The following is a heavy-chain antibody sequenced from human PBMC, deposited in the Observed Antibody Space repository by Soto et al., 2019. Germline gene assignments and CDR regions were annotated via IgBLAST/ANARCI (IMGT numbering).Heavy chain of an antibody. D-gene: IGHD2-15*01. CDR2: IWYDGSNK. J-gene: IGHJ3*02. V-gene: IGHV3-33*01. Sequence: QVQLVESGGGVVQPGRSLRLSCAASGFIFNDYAIHWVRQAPGKGLEWVAVIWYDGSNKFYADSVKGRFTISRDNSKNTLYLQMSSLRADDTAVYYCARGGYCSGGSCYSVAAFDIWGQGTMVTVSS. CDR1: GFIFNDYA. CDR3: ARGGYCSGGSCYSVAAFDI.